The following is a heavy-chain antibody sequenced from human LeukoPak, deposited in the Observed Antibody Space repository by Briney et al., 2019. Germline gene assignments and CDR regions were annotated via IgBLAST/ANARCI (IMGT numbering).Heavy chain of an antibody. CDR1: GFTFSSYS. CDR2: ISSSSSTI. V-gene: IGHV3-48*01. Sequence: GGSLRLSCAASGFTFSSYSMNWVRQAPGKGLEWVSYISSSSSTIYYADSVKGRFTISRDNAKNSLYLQMNSLRAEDTAVYYCVRAGDIVVVPAAIDAFDIRGQGTMVTVSS. CDR3: VRAGDIVVVPAAIDAFDI. J-gene: IGHJ3*02. D-gene: IGHD2-2*01.